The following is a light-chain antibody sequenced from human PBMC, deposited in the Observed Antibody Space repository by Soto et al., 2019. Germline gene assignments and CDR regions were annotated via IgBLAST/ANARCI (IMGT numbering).Light chain of an antibody. CDR3: GTWDSSLSAYNYV. Sequence: QSVLTQPPSVSAAPGQKGTISCSGSSSNIGNNYVSWYQQLPGTAPKLLIYDNNKRPSGIPDRFSGSKSGTSATLGITGLQTGDEADYYCGTWDSSLSAYNYVFGTGTKVTVL. CDR1: SSNIGNNY. J-gene: IGLJ1*01. V-gene: IGLV1-51*01. CDR2: DNN.